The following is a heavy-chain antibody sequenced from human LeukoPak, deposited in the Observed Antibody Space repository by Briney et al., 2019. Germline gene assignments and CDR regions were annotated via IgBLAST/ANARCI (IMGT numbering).Heavy chain of an antibody. J-gene: IGHJ4*02. D-gene: IGHD6-6*01. CDR1: GFTFSSYA. Sequence: PGGSLRLSCAASGFTFSSYAMHWVRQAPGKGLEWVAVISYDGSNKYYADSVKGRFTISRDNSKNTLYLQMNSLRAEDTAVYYCAMHSSSFRSQLDYWGQGTLVTVSS. CDR2: ISYDGSNK. V-gene: IGHV3-30*01. CDR3: AMHSSSFRSQLDY.